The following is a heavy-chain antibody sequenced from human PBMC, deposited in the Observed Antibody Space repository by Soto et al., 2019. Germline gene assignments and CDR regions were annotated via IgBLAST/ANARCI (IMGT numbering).Heavy chain of an antibody. V-gene: IGHV1-8*01. J-gene: IGHJ6*02. CDR1: GYTFTSYD. CDR3: AREKTSYGMDV. CDR2: MNPNSGNT. Sequence: QVQLVQSGAEVKKPGASVKVSCKASGYTFTSYDINWVRQATGQGLEWMGWMNPNSGNTGYAQKFQXRVTVTRNTSTSTAYMELSSLRAEDTAVNYCAREKTSYGMDVWGQGTTVTVSS.